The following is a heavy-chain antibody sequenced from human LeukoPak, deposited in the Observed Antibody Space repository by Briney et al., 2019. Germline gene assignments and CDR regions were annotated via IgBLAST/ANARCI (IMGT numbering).Heavy chain of an antibody. J-gene: IGHJ4*02. CDR1: GFSFSSYD. V-gene: IGHV3-33*01. D-gene: IGHD1-14*01. Sequence: TGGSLRLSCAASGFSFSSYDMHWVRQAPGKGLEWVAIIWLDGSAEYYGDSVKGRFTVSRDNSKNTLYLQMGSLRVEDTAVYYCARDLNREDFDYWGQGTLVAVSS. CDR2: IWLDGSAE. CDR3: ARDLNREDFDY.